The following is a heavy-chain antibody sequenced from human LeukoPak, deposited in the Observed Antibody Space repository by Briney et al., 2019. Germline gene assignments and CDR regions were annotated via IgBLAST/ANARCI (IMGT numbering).Heavy chain of an antibody. CDR2: MNPNSGNT. Sequence: ASVKVSCKASGYTFTSYDINWVRQATGQGLEWMGWMNPNSGNTGYAQKFQGRVTMTRNTSISTAYMELSSLRSEDTAVYYCARVNTYYYDSSGHYYFDYWGQGTLVTVSS. J-gene: IGHJ4*02. CDR3: ARVNTYYYDSSGHYYFDY. D-gene: IGHD3-22*01. V-gene: IGHV1-8*01. CDR1: GYTFTSYD.